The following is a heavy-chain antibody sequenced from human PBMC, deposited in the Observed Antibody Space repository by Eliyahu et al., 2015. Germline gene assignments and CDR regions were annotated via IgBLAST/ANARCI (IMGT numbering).Heavy chain of an antibody. Sequence: EVQLVESGGGLVQPGGSLRLXCSASGFTFSSXAMHWVRQAPGKGLEYVSAISSNGGSTYYADSVKGRFTISRDNSKNTLYLQMSSLRAEDTAVYYCVKGGGVVVPAAAHAFDIWGQGTMVTVSS. CDR2: ISSNGGST. D-gene: IGHD2-2*01. J-gene: IGHJ3*02. CDR3: VKGGGVVVPAAAHAFDI. CDR1: GFTFSSXA. V-gene: IGHV3-64D*06.